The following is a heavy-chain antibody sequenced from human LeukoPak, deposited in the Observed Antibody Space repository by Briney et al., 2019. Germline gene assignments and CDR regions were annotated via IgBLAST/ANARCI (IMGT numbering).Heavy chain of an antibody. D-gene: IGHD2-2*01. J-gene: IGHJ6*03. V-gene: IGHV3-30*02. Sequence: PGGSLRLSCAASRFIFSSYGMHWVRQSPGKGLEWVAFIRYDGSSKYYADSVKGRFTISRDNSKNTLYLQMNSLRAEDTAVYYCARDLYCSSTSCAAAALGYMDVWGKGTTVTVSS. CDR3: ARDLYCSSTSCAAAALGYMDV. CDR2: IRYDGSSK. CDR1: RFIFSSYG.